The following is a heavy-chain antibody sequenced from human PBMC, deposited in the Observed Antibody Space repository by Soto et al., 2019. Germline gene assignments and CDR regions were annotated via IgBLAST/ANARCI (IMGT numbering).Heavy chain of an antibody. CDR1: GGSISSGGYY. Sequence: PSETLSLTCTVSGGSISSGGYYWSWIRQHPGKGLEWIGYIYYSGSTYYNPSLKSRVTISVDTSKNQFSLKLSSVTAADTAVYYCARRYGEGHVFDIWGQGTTVTVSS. V-gene: IGHV4-31*03. J-gene: IGHJ3*02. CDR3: ARRYGEGHVFDI. D-gene: IGHD4-17*01. CDR2: IYYSGST.